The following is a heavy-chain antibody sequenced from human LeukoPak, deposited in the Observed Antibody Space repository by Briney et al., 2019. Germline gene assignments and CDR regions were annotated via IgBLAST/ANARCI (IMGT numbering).Heavy chain of an antibody. D-gene: IGHD2-2*01. J-gene: IGHJ4*02. CDR1: GFTFSSYG. CDR3: AKDKYLI. Sequence: PGGSLRLSCAASGFTFSSYGMHWVRQAPGKGLEWVAVISYDGSNKYCADSVKGRFTISRGNSKNTLYLQMNSLRAEDTAVYYCAKDKYLIWGQGTLVTVSS. V-gene: IGHV3-30*18. CDR2: ISYDGSNK.